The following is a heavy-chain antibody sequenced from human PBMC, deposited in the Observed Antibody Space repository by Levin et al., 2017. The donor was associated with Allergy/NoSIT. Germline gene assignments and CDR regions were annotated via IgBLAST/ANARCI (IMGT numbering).Heavy chain of an antibody. CDR2: IYYSGST. CDR3: ARLPAARRDFDY. J-gene: IGHJ4*02. V-gene: IGHV4-39*01. D-gene: IGHD6-6*01. Sequence: PGGSLRLSCTVSGGSISSSSYYWGWIRQPPGKGLEWIGSIYYSGSTYYNPSLKSRVTISVDTSKNQFSLKLSSVTAADTAVYYCARLPAARRDFDYWGQGTLVTVSS. CDR1: GGSISSSSYY.